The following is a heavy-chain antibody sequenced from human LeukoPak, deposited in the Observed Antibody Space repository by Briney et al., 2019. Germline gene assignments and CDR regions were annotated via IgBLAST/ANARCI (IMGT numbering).Heavy chain of an antibody. Sequence: GGSLGLSCAASGFTFSNDWMTWVRQSPGKGLEWVASIDQDGSEKYYVPSVKGRFTISRDNARKSLFLQMNSLRADDTAVYYCARPSVLGPNTDYWGQGILVTVSS. D-gene: IGHD4/OR15-4a*01. CDR2: IDQDGSEK. J-gene: IGHJ4*02. V-gene: IGHV3-7*01. CDR3: ARPSVLGPNTDY. CDR1: GFTFSNDW.